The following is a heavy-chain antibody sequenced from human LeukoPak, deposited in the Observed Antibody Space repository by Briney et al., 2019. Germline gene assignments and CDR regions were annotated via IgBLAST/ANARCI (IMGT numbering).Heavy chain of an antibody. J-gene: IGHJ5*02. CDR2: IRYDGSNK. CDR3: AKAPTTVTDIEPPFDP. V-gene: IGHV3-30*02. CDR1: GFTFSSYG. Sequence: GGSLRLSCAASGFTFSSYGMHWVRQAPGKGLEWVAFIRYDGSNKYYADSVKGRFTISRDNSKNTLYLQMNSLRAEDTAVYYCAKAPTTVTDIEPPFDPWGQGTLVTVSS. D-gene: IGHD4-17*01.